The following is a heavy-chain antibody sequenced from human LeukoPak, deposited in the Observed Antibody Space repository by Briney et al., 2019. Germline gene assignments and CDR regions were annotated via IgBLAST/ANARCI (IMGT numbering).Heavy chain of an antibody. D-gene: IGHD1-7*01. Sequence: SVKVSCKASGGSFSSYAISWVRQAPGQGLEWMGGIIPIFGTANYAQKFQGRVTITTDESTSTAYMELSSLRSEDTAVYYCARGGELRYSRFDYWGQGTLVTVSS. CDR1: GGSFSSYA. V-gene: IGHV1-69*05. J-gene: IGHJ4*02. CDR2: IIPIFGTA. CDR3: ARGGELRYSRFDY.